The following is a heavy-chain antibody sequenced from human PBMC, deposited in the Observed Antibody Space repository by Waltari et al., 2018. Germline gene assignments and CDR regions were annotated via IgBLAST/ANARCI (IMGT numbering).Heavy chain of an antibody. D-gene: IGHD1-7*01. J-gene: IGHJ4*02. CDR2: TSYDESNK. CDR1: GFTFNNYA. CDR3: ARDPELWPTAIDY. V-gene: IGHV3-30*01. Sequence: VQLVESGGGVVQPGRSLRLSCEASGFTFNNYALHWVRQTPGRGLDWVAVTSYDESNKFYADSVKGRFTISRDNSKNMLYLQMNNLRPEDTAVYYCARDPELWPTAIDYWGQGTLVTVSS.